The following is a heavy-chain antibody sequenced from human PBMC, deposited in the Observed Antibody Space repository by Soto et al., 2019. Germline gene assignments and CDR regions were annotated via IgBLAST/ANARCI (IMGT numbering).Heavy chain of an antibody. CDR1: GYTFTSSW. Sequence: GESLKISCKGSGYTFTSSWIGWVRQMPGKGLEWMGIIFPGDSDTRYSPSFQGQVTISADKSISTAYLQWSSLKASDTAMYYCARTSSTSGWSFQHWGQGTLVTVSS. J-gene: IGHJ1*01. V-gene: IGHV5-51*01. CDR2: IFPGDSDT. D-gene: IGHD6-19*01. CDR3: ARTSSTSGWSFQH.